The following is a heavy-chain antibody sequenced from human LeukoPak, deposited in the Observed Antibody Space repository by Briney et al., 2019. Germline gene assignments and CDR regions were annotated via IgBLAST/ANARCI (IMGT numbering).Heavy chain of an antibody. CDR2: IRYDGSNK. CDR3: AKVADNWNYLTHFDY. Sequence: PGGSLRLSCAAPGFSFSSYGMHWVRQAPGKGLEWVAFIRYDGSNKYYADSVKGRFTISRDNSKNTLYLQMNSLRAEDTAVYYCAKVADNWNYLTHFDYWGQGTLVTVSS. CDR1: GFSFSSYG. J-gene: IGHJ4*02. V-gene: IGHV3-30*02. D-gene: IGHD1-7*01.